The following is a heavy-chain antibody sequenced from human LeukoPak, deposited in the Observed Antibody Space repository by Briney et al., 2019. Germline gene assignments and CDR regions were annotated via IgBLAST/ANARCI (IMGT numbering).Heavy chain of an antibody. Sequence: SETLSLTCTVSGDSINSLDLWSWVRQPPGKGLEWIGEMYLSGTTHSNPSVKSRVTISIDKSKNQFFLNLSSVTAADTAVYYCAGLVGRYSSGLYYYYFDYWDQGTLVTVSS. CDR2: MYLSGTT. J-gene: IGHJ4*02. D-gene: IGHD3-22*01. CDR3: AGLVGRYSSGLYYYYFDY. V-gene: IGHV4-4*02. CDR1: GDSINSLDL.